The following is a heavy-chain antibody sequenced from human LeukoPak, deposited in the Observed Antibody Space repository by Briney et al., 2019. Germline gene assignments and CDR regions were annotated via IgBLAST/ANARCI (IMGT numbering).Heavy chain of an antibody. Sequence: GGSLRLSCAASGFTFSSYAMAWVRQAPGKGLEWVSGITGSGISPYYADSVKGRFTISRDNSKNTLFLQMDSLRAEDTALYYCAKLTTPGVTDYWGQGTLVTVSS. CDR1: GFTFSSYA. V-gene: IGHV3-23*01. CDR3: AKLTTPGVTDY. D-gene: IGHD1-1*01. CDR2: ITGSGISP. J-gene: IGHJ4*02.